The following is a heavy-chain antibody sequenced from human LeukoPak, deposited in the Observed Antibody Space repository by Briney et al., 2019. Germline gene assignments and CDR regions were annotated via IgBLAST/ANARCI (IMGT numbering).Heavy chain of an antibody. V-gene: IGHV3-53*01. CDR3: ARVRYYYDSSGLYYFDY. J-gene: IGHJ4*02. D-gene: IGHD3-22*01. Sequence: GGSLRLSCAASGFTVSSNYMSCVRQAPEKGLEGVSVIYSGGSTYYADSVKGRFTISRDNSKNTLYLQMHSLRAEDVALYYCARVRYYYDSSGLYYFDYWGQGTLVPVSS. CDR2: IYSGGST. CDR1: GFTVSSNY.